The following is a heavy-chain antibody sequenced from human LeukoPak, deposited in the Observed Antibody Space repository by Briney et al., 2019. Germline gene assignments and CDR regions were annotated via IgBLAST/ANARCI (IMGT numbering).Heavy chain of an antibody. V-gene: IGHV4-4*07. J-gene: IGHJ4*02. CDR3: AREKMTTITTIDY. CDR2: IYISGTP. CDR1: GDSISTYY. Sequence: SETLSLTCSVSGDSISTYYWTWIRQPAGKGLEWIGRIYISGTPNYNPSLRCRVTMSIDTSMNQFSLKLTSVTAADTAVYYCAREKMTTITTIDYWGQGTLVTVSS. D-gene: IGHD4-11*01.